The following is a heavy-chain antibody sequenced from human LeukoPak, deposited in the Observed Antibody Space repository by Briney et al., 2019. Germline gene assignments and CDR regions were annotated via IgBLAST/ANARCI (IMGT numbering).Heavy chain of an antibody. CDR1: GDSISLSFYY. Sequence: SETLSLTWSVSGDSISLSFYYWGWIRQPAGKAQEWIGSVYYSGTTSYNPSLKSRDTISVDMSKNHFSLRLRSVTAADTAMYYCARGTLYRGWSYYLDFWGQGSQVTVSS. CDR2: VYYSGTT. J-gene: IGHJ4*02. D-gene: IGHD6-19*01. CDR3: ARGTLYRGWSYYLDF. V-gene: IGHV4-39*07.